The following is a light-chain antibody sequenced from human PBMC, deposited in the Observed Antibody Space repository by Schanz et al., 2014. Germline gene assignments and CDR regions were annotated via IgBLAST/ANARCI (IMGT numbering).Light chain of an antibody. J-gene: IGKJ5*01. Sequence: EIVMTQSPATLSVSPGEGATLSCRASQSVDNNLAWYQQKPGQAPRLLIYGASTRATGVPARFSGSGSGTEFTLTISSLQSEDFATYYCQQLNSYPITLGQGTRLEIK. V-gene: IGKV3-15*01. CDR1: QSVDNN. CDR2: GAS. CDR3: QQLNSYPIT.